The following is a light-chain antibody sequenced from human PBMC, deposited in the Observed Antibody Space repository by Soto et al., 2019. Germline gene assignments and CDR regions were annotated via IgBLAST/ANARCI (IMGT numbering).Light chain of an antibody. CDR2: AAS. V-gene: IGKV1-39*01. J-gene: IGKJ1*01. CDR3: QQTLSVPRT. Sequence: DIQVTQSPRFLSASVGDRVTITCRASQNIRTYLTWYQQKPGKGPTVLIYAASTLQRGVPSRFSGSTTGTDFTLTITGLQPEDSATYYCQQTLSVPRTFGLGTKVDTK. CDR1: QNIRTY.